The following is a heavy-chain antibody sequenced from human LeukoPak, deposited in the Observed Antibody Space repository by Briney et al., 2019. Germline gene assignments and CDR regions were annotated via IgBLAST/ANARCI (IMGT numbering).Heavy chain of an antibody. CDR1: GFSLSEYG. J-gene: IGHJ4*02. CDR3: ARDRINMMVLGHDTGLDF. V-gene: IGHV3-30*03. CDR2: VSNDGGHK. Sequence: PGGSLRLSCVGSGFSLSEYGIHWVRQAPGKGLEWVAVVSNDGGHKYYADSVKGRFTISRDTSSDTVSLQMNSLRVEDTAVYYCARDRINMMVLGHDTGLDFWGQGTLVTVSS. D-gene: IGHD3-22*01.